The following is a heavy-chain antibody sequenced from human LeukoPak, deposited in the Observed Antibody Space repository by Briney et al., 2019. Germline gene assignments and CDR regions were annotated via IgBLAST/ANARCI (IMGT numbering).Heavy chain of an antibody. D-gene: IGHD6-13*01. CDR3: ARGPLRQYSSSYGRAFDI. Sequence: TGGSLRLSCAASGFTVSSNYMSWVRQAPGKGLEWVSVIYSGGSTYYADSVKGRFTISRDNSKNTLYLQMNSLRAEDTAVYYCARGPLRQYSSSYGRAFDIWGQGTMVTVSS. V-gene: IGHV3-53*01. CDR2: IYSGGST. CDR1: GFTVSSNY. J-gene: IGHJ3*02.